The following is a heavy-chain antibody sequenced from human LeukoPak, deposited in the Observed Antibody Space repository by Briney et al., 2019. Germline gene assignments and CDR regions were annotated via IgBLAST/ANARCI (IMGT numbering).Heavy chain of an antibody. J-gene: IGHJ4*02. CDR3: AREPGAATGY. D-gene: IGHD6-25*01. CDR2: IYPNTGGT. CDR1: GYTFTGYY. Sequence: ASVKVSWKASGYTFTGYYLHWVRQAPGQGLEWMGWIYPNTGGTKSTQKFQGRVSMTRDTAISTAYMEINRLTSDDTAVYYCAREPGAATGYWGQGTLVTVSP. V-gene: IGHV1-2*02.